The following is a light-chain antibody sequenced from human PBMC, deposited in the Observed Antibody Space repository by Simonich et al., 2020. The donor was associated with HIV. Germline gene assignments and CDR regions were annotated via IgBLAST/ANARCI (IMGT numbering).Light chain of an antibody. CDR3: QQYGSSPYT. V-gene: IGKV3D-20*01. Sequence: EIVLTQSPATLSLSPGERATLSCRASQSVSDSFLAWYQQKPGLAPRLLIYDASSRATGTPDRVSGSGSGTDFTLTISRLEPEDFAVYYCQQYGSSPYTFGQGTKLEIK. CDR2: DAS. CDR1: QSVSDSF. J-gene: IGKJ2*01.